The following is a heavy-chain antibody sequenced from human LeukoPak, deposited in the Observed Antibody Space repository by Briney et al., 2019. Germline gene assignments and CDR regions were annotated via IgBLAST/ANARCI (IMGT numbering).Heavy chain of an antibody. CDR3: ARDPGGSNWGAFDT. CDR2: IKADGSDK. V-gene: IGHV3-7*01. Sequence: PGGSLRLSCAASGFSFSSHWMSWVRQAPGKGLEWMANIKADGSDKYYGNSMKGRLTISRDNSKNSLYLEMNSLRAEDTAVYYCARDPGGSNWGAFDTWGQGTMVTVSS. J-gene: IGHJ3*02. D-gene: IGHD3-16*01. CDR1: GFSFSSHW.